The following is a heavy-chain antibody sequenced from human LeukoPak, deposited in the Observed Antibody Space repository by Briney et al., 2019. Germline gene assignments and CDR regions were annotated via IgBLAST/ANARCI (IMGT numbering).Heavy chain of an antibody. V-gene: IGHV4-30-2*01. CDR2: IYHSGST. Sequence: SETLSLTCSVSGVSISSSPHYWVWIPQPPGKGLVWIGYIYHSGSTYYNPSLKSRVTISVDRSKNQFSLKLSSVTAADTAVYYCARVGDYGDYFDYWGQGTLVTVSS. J-gene: IGHJ4*02. CDR3: ARVGDYGDYFDY. D-gene: IGHD4-17*01. CDR1: GVSISSSPHY.